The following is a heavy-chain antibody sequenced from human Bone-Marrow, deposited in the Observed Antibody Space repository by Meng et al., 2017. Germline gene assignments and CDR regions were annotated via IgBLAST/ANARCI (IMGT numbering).Heavy chain of an antibody. Sequence: GQLVQPGAEVKKPGSSVKAPCKASGYTFTGYYMHWVRQAPGQGLEWMGWISAYNGNTNYAQKLQGRVTMTTDTSTSTAYMELRSLRSDDTAVYYCARDPHYYDSSGYFPFDYWGQGTLVTVSS. J-gene: IGHJ4*02. V-gene: IGHV1-18*04. CDR2: ISAYNGNT. D-gene: IGHD3-22*01. CDR1: GYTFTGYY. CDR3: ARDPHYYDSSGYFPFDY.